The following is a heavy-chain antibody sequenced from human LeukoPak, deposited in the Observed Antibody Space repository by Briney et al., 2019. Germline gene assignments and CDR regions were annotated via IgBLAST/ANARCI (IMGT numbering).Heavy chain of an antibody. CDR3: AKVPAYCGGDCLFDY. V-gene: IGHV3-23*01. CDR1: GFTFSSYA. J-gene: IGHJ4*02. D-gene: IGHD2-21*02. Sequence: GGSLRLSCAASGFTFSSYAMSWVRQATGKGMEGVSAISGSGGSTYYADSVKGRFTISRDNSKNTLYLQMNSLRAEDTAVYYCAKVPAYCGGDCLFDYWGQGTLVTVSS. CDR2: ISGSGGST.